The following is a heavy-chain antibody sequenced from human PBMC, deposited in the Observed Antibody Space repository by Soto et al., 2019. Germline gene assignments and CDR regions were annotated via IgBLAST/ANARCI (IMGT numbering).Heavy chain of an antibody. V-gene: IGHV3-33*01. CDR3: ERDSVYYGSGVLNY. CDR2: IWYDGSNK. D-gene: IGHD3-10*01. Sequence: QVQLVESGGGVVQPGRSLRLSCAASGFTFSSYGMHWVRQAPGKGLEWVAVIWYDGSNKYYADSVKGRFTVSRDNSKNTLYLQMNSLGDEDKAVYYCERDSVYYGSGVLNYWGQGTLVTVSS. J-gene: IGHJ4*02. CDR1: GFTFSSYG.